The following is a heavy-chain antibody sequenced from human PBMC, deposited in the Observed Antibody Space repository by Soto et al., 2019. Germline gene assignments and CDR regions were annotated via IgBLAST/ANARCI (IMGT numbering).Heavy chain of an antibody. J-gene: IGHJ5*02. D-gene: IGHD3-22*01. CDR3: ARAQGHYYDSSGSNWFDP. Sequence: SVKVSCKASGGTFSSYAISWVRQAPGQGLEWMGGIIPIFGTANYAQKFQGRVTITADESTSTAYMELSSLRSEDTAVYYCARAQGHYYDSSGSNWFDPWGQGTLVTVSS. V-gene: IGHV1-69*13. CDR2: IIPIFGTA. CDR1: GGTFSSYA.